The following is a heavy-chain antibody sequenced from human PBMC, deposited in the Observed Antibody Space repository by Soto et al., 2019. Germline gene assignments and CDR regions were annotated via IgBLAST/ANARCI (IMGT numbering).Heavy chain of an antibody. CDR2: IYYSGST. Sequence: SETLSLTCTVSGGSISSYYWSWIRQPPGKGLEWIGYIYYSGSTNYNPSLKSRATISVDTSKNQFSLKLSSVTAADTAVYYCARSYGDYPSSYYYYYMDVWGKGTTVTVSS. CDR3: ARSYGDYPSSYYYYYMDV. D-gene: IGHD4-17*01. CDR1: GGSISSYY. J-gene: IGHJ6*03. V-gene: IGHV4-59*08.